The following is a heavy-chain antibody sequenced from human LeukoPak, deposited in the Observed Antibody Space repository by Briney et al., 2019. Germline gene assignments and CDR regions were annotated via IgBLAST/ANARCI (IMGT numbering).Heavy chain of an antibody. CDR3: ARVDFWSGYSEYYYYYYMDV. V-gene: IGHV4-4*07. D-gene: IGHD3-3*01. CDR2: IYTSGST. CDR1: GGSISSYY. J-gene: IGHJ6*03. Sequence: PSETLSLTCTVSGGSISSYYWSWIRQPAGKGLEWIGRIYTSGSTNYNPSLKSRVTMSVDTSKNQFSLKLSSVTAADTAVYHCARVDFWSGYSEYYYYYYMDVWGKGTTVTVSS.